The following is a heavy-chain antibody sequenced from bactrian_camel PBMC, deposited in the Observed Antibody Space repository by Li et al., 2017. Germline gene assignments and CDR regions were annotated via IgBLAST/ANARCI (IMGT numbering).Heavy chain of an antibody. CDR2: INSGGGSR. CDR1: GFTFSRYD. J-gene: IGHJ4*01. Sequence: VQLVESGGGLVQPGGSLRLSCAASGFTFSRYDMSWVRQAPGKGLEWVSTINSGGGSRNYADSVKGRFTISRDNAKNTLYLQMNSLKTEDTAVYSCAAAYGGTWYKYAYNRWGQGTQVTVS. V-gene: IGHV3S40*01. D-gene: IGHD6*01. CDR3: AAAYGGTWYKYAYNR.